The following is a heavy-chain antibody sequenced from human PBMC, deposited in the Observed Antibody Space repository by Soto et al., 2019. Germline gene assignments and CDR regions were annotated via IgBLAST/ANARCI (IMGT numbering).Heavy chain of an antibody. V-gene: IGHV4-4*02. D-gene: IGHD6-13*01. J-gene: IGHJ2*01. CDR3: ARNIPADLYFDL. Sequence: QVQLQESGPGLVKPSGTLSLTCAVSGGSISSNNGWSWVRQPPGKGLEWIGEIYHSGSTNYNPSLKRQVTISVDKSKNQFSLKLSSVTATDTAVYYCARNIPADLYFDLWGRGTLVTVSS. CDR2: IYHSGST. CDR1: GGSISSNNG.